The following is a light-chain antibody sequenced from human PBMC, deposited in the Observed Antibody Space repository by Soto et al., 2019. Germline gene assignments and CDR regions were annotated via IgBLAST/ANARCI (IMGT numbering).Light chain of an antibody. J-gene: IGLJ1*01. CDR3: SSHTTTSSAIQV. CDR2: GVS. CDR1: ISDFVLYNY. V-gene: IGLV2-14*01. Sequence: QSVLTQPASVSGSPGQSITISCTGTISDFVLYNYVSWYQQHPGKAPKLLLYGVSNRPSGVSDRFSGSKSGNTASLTISGLQAEDEDDYFCSSHTTTSSAIQVFGNGTKVTV.